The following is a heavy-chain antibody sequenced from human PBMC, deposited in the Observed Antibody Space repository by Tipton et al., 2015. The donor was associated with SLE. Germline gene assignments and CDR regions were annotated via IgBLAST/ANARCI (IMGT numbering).Heavy chain of an antibody. V-gene: IGHV3-11*01. Sequence: LRLSCAGSGFSFSDYYMTWIRQTPGTGLEWVSYISSGGIAVYYADSVRGRFTVSRDNAKNSLYLELNNLRAEDTAVYYCARIKAYYGGSHGYFDNWGQGTLVTVSS. CDR3: ARIKAYYGGSHGYFDN. CDR2: ISSGGIAV. J-gene: IGHJ4*02. D-gene: IGHD3-10*01. CDR1: GFSFSDYY.